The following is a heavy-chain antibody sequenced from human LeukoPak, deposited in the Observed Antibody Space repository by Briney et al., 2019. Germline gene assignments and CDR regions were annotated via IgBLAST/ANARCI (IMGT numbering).Heavy chain of an antibody. V-gene: IGHV1-18*01. Sequence: APVKVSCKASGYTFTSYGISWVRQAPGQGHEWMGRISAYNGNTNYAQKFQGRVTMTTDTSTSTAYMELRSLRSDDTAVYSCAREQLRNYYYYYMDVWGKGTTVTVSS. CDR1: GYTFTSYG. J-gene: IGHJ6*03. D-gene: IGHD4-17*01. CDR3: AREQLRNYYYYYMDV. CDR2: ISAYNGNT.